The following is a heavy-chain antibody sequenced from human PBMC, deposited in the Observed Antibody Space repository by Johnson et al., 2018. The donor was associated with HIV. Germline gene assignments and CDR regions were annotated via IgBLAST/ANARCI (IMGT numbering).Heavy chain of an antibody. CDR3: ARESITMIVVVTHDAFDI. V-gene: IGHV3-30-3*01. CDR1: GFSVSNHP. J-gene: IGHJ3*02. Sequence: QVQLVESGGGVVQPGKSLRLSCAASGFSVSNHPMHWVRQAPGKGLEWVAVISYDGSNKYYADSVKGRFTISRDNSKNTLYLQMNSLRAEDTAVYYCARESITMIVVVTHDAFDIWGQGTMVTVSS. CDR2: ISYDGSNK. D-gene: IGHD3-22*01.